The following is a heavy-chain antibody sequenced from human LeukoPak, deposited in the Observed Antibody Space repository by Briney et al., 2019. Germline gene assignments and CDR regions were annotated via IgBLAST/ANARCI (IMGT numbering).Heavy chain of an antibody. J-gene: IGHJ4*02. CDR3: ARAPNDYWSSYSASFDS. CDR2: INTYGSST. CDR1: GFTFSSYW. D-gene: IGHD3-3*01. Sequence: GGSLRVSCAASGFTFSSYWMHLVGQAPAKVLVPASRINTYGSSTGYADSVKGRFTISRDNAKNTLYLQMNSLRAEDTAVYYCARAPNDYWSSYSASFDSWGQGTLVTVSS. V-gene: IGHV3-74*01.